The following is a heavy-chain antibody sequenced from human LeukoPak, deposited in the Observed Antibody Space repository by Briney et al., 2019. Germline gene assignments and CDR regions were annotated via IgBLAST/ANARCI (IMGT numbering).Heavy chain of an antibody. J-gene: IGHJ4*02. D-gene: IGHD3-10*01. CDR1: GYTFTGDS. CDR3: ARNYYGSGSYYDV. CDR2: INPHSGGT. Sequence: SVKLSCTASGYTFTGDSMHWVRHAPGQGLEWRGGINPHSGGTDYARKFQGRVTMTRDPSISTAYMELSRLRCDDTAVYYCARNYYGSGSYYDVWGQGALVTVSS. V-gene: IGHV1-2*02.